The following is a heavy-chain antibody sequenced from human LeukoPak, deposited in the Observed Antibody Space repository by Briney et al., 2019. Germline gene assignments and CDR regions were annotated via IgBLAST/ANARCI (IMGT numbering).Heavy chain of an antibody. D-gene: IGHD3-10*01. Sequence: GRSLRLSCAASGLTFDDYAMHWVRQAPGKGLEWVSGISWNSGRIGYADSVKGRFTISRGNAKNSLYLQMNSLRPEDTAFYYCTKAYGSGSYTSPFDYWGQGTLVTVSS. CDR1: GLTFDDYA. V-gene: IGHV3-9*01. CDR3: TKAYGSGSYTSPFDY. CDR2: ISWNSGRI. J-gene: IGHJ4*02.